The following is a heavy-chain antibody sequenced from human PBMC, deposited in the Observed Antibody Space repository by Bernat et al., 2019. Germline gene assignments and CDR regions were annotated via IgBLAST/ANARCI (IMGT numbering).Heavy chain of an antibody. V-gene: IGHV3-30*07. CDR1: GFTFSSYA. Sequence: QVQLVESGGGVVQPGRSLRLSCAASGFTFSSYAMHWVRQAPGKGLEWVAVISYDGSNKYYADSVKGRFTISRDNSKNTLYLQMNSLRAEDTAVYYCARDSSPTTVTTFGDAFDIWGQGTMVTVSS. D-gene: IGHD4-11*01. CDR3: ARDSSPTTVTTFGDAFDI. J-gene: IGHJ3*02. CDR2: ISYDGSNK.